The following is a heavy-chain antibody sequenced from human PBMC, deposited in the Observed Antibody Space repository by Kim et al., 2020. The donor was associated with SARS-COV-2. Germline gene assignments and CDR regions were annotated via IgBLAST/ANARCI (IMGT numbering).Heavy chain of an antibody. J-gene: IGHJ4*02. CDR1: GITFSNYW. CDR3: ARDQFRFLDY. D-gene: IGHD3-16*01. V-gene: IGHV3-7*01. Sequence: GGSLRLSCVASGITFSNYWMSWVHQAPGKGLEWVASINEDGSDTYYVDSVKGRFTISRDNAKNSLYLQMNSLRAEDTAVFYCARDQFRFLDYWGQGTLVT. CDR2: INEDGSDT.